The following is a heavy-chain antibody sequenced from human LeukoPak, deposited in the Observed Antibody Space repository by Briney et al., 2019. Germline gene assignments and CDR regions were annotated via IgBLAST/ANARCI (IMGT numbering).Heavy chain of an antibody. Sequence: PSETLSLTCAVYGGSFSGYYWSWIRQPPGKGLEWIGEINHSGSTNYNPSLKSRVTISVDTSKNQFSLKLSSVTAADTAVYYCVRGPVVVVPAAIRGWFDHWGQGTLVTVSS. J-gene: IGHJ5*02. V-gene: IGHV4-34*01. D-gene: IGHD2-2*01. CDR2: INHSGST. CDR3: VRGPVVVVPAAIRGWFDH. CDR1: GGSFSGYY.